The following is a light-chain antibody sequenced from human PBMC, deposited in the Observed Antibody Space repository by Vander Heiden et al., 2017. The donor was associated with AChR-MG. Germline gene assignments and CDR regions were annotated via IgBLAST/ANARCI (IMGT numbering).Light chain of an antibody. Sequence: YELTQPPSVSVSPGQTASITCSGDKLGEKYACWYQQKPGQSPVMVIYQDSKRPSGIPERFSGSNSGNTATLTISGTQAMDEADYYCQARDSNTVVFGGGTKLTVL. CDR3: QARDSNTVV. J-gene: IGLJ2*01. V-gene: IGLV3-1*01. CDR2: QDS. CDR1: KLGEKY.